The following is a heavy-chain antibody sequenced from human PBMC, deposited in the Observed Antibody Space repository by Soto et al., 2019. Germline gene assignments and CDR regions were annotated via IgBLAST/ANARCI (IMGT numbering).Heavy chain of an antibody. Sequence: LRLSCAASGFTFSSYGMHWVRQAPGKGLEWVAVISYDGSNKYYADSVKGRFTISRDNSKNTLYLQMNSLRAEDTAVYYCAKAGYYYDSSGYYYFDYWGQGTLVTVSS. CDR1: GFTFSSYG. J-gene: IGHJ4*02. CDR3: AKAGYYYDSSGYYYFDY. V-gene: IGHV3-30*18. CDR2: ISYDGSNK. D-gene: IGHD3-22*01.